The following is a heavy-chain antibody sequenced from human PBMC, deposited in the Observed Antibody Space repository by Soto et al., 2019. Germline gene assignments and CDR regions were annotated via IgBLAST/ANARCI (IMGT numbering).Heavy chain of an antibody. V-gene: IGHV4-38-2*01. CDR3: ARYTMVRGVIKFGWFDP. Sequence: SETLSLTCAVSGDSISSGYYWGWIRQPPGKGLEWIGSIYHSGSTYYNPSLKSRVTISVDTSKNQFSLKLSSVTAADTAVYYCARYTMVRGVIKFGWFDPWGQGTLVTVSS. J-gene: IGHJ5*02. CDR1: GDSISSGYY. CDR2: IYHSGST. D-gene: IGHD3-10*01.